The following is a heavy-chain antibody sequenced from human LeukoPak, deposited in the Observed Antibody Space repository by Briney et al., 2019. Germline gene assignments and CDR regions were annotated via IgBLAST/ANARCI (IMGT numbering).Heavy chain of an antibody. CDR3: ARAAPGQLWLRH. D-gene: IGHD5-18*01. CDR2: IYYSGTT. J-gene: IGHJ4*02. V-gene: IGHV4-59*02. Sequence: SETLSLTCTVSGGSVSSYYCSWIRQPPGKGLEWIGYIYYSGTTNYNPSLKSRVTISVDTSKNQFSLKLSSVTAADTAVYYCARAAPGQLWLRHWGQGTLVTVSS. CDR1: GGSVSSYY.